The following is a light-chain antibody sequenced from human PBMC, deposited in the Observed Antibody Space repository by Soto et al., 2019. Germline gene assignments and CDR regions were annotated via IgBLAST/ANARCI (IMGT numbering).Light chain of an antibody. CDR1: QSVSSN. V-gene: IGKV3-15*01. J-gene: IGKJ5*01. CDR3: QQYNNWPPVT. Sequence: EIVMTQSPATLSVSPGERATLSCRASQSVSSNLAWYKQKPGQAPRLLIYGASTRATGIPAGFSGSGSGREFTLTISSLQSEDFAVYYCQQYNNWPPVTFGQGTRLEIK. CDR2: GAS.